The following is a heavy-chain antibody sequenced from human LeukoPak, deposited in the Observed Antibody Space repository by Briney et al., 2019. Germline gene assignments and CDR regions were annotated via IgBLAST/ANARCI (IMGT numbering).Heavy chain of an antibody. V-gene: IGHV1-18*04. J-gene: IGHJ6*02. D-gene: IGHD3-16*01. CDR3: ARPFKGANYYYYYGMDV. CDR1: GYNFDRYG. Sequence: ASVKVSCKGSGYNFDRYGVNWVRQAPGQGLEWVGWISTYNGNTFYAQKFEGRVTMTTDTSTNTVYMDLRSLRSDDTAVYYCARPFKGANYYYYYGMDVWGQGTTVTVSS. CDR2: ISTYNGNT.